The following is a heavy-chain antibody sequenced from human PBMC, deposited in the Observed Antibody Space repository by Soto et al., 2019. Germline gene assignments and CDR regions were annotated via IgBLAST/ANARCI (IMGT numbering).Heavy chain of an antibody. Sequence: QMQLVQSGPEVREPGSSVKVSCKASGFTYIRSAVQWVRQARGQRLEWIGWIVVASGNTDYAQKFQERVTITRDKSTSTAYMELSSLRPEDTAVYYCAAVPYRYENSSYNFDYRGQGTLVTVYS. V-gene: IGHV1-58*01. CDR3: AAVPYRYENSSYNFDY. D-gene: IGHD5-12*01. CDR2: IVVASGNT. J-gene: IGHJ4*02. CDR1: GFTYIRSA.